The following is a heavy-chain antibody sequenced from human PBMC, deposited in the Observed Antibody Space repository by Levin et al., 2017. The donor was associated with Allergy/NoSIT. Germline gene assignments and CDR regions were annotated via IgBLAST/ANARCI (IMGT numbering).Heavy chain of an antibody. CDR3: ARSGLRYSRGFDP. D-gene: IGHD3-9*01. J-gene: IGHJ5*02. V-gene: IGHV1-2*02. CDR1: GYTFTGYY. CDR2: INPNSGGT. Sequence: ASVKVSCKASGYTFTGYYMHWVRQAPGQGLEWMGWINPNSGGTNYAQKFQGRVTMTRDTSISTAYMELSRLRSDDTAVYYCARSGLRYSRGFDPWGQGTLVTVSS.